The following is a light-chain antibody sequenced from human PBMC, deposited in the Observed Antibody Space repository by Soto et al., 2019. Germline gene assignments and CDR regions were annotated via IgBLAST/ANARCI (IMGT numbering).Light chain of an antibody. CDR3: RSYTSGSTWV. CDR1: SSDVGGYNY. J-gene: IGLJ3*02. V-gene: IGLV2-14*01. CDR2: EVS. Sequence: QSALTQPASVSGSPGQSITISCTGTSSDVGGYNYVSWYQQHPGKAPKLMIYEVSNRPSGVSNRFSGSKSGNTASLTISGLQADDEADYYCRSYTSGSTWVFGGGTKVTVL.